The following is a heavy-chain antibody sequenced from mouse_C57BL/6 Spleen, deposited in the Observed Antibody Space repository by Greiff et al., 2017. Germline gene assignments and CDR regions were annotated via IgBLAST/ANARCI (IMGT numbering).Heavy chain of an antibody. Sequence: EVQRVESGPELVKPGASVKISCKASGYSFTGYYMNWVKQSPAKSLEWIGEINPSTGGTTYNQKFKAKATLTVDKSSSTAYMQLKSLTSEDSAVYYCAISYPDWFAYWGQGTLVTVSA. CDR3: AISYPDWFAY. V-gene: IGHV1-42*01. CDR1: GYSFTGYY. J-gene: IGHJ3*01. D-gene: IGHD2-10*01. CDR2: INPSTGGT.